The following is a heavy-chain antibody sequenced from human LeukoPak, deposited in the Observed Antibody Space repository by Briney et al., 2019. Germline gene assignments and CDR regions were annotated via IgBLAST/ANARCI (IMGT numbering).Heavy chain of an antibody. CDR3: AREGGTTRKCDY. D-gene: IGHD1-1*01. J-gene: IGHJ4*02. CDR1: GGSFSGYY. CDR2: INHSGST. Sequence: SETLSLTCAVYGGSFSGYYWSWIRQPPGKGLEWIGEINHSGSTNYNPSLKSRVTISVDTSKNQFSLKLSSVTAADTAVYYCAREGGTTRKCDYWDQGTLVTVSS. V-gene: IGHV4-34*01.